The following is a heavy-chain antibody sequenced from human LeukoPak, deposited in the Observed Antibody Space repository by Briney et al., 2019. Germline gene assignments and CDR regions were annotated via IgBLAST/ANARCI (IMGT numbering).Heavy chain of an antibody. CDR1: GYSISSGYY. V-gene: IGHV4-38-2*01. D-gene: IGHD6-13*01. CDR3: ARLKAGAGTVFALAFDI. J-gene: IGHJ3*02. Sequence: KPSETLSLTCAVSGYSISSGYYWGWIRQPPGKGLEWIGSIYHSGSTYYNPSLKSRVTISVDTSKNQFSLKLSSVTAADTAVYYCARLKAGAGTVFALAFDIWGQGIMVTVSS. CDR2: IYHSGST.